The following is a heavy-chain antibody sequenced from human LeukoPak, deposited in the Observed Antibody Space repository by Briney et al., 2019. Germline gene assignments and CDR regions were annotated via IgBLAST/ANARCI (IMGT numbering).Heavy chain of an antibody. J-gene: IGHJ4*02. CDR3: ARLQSQHLSSWYLYFDY. D-gene: IGHD6-13*01. Sequence: GESLKISCKGSGYSFTSYWIGWVRQMPGKGLEWMGIIYPGDSDTRYSPSFQGQVTISADKSISTAYLQWSSLKASDTAMYYCARLQSQHLSSWYLYFDYWGQGTLVTVSS. V-gene: IGHV5-51*01. CDR2: IYPGDSDT. CDR1: GYSFTSYW.